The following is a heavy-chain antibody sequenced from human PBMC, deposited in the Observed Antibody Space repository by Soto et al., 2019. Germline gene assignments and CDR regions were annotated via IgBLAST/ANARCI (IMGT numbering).Heavy chain of an antibody. CDR3: ARDGGIVLVPAAISRAGMDV. D-gene: IGHD2-2*01. V-gene: IGHV3-30-3*01. J-gene: IGHJ6*02. Sequence: QVQLVESGGGVVQPGRSLRLSCAASGFTFSSYAMHWVRQAPGKGLEWVAVISYDGSNKYYADSVKGRFTISRDNSKNPLYLQMNSLRAEDTAVYYCARDGGIVLVPAAISRAGMDVWGQGTTVTVSS. CDR2: ISYDGSNK. CDR1: GFTFSSYA.